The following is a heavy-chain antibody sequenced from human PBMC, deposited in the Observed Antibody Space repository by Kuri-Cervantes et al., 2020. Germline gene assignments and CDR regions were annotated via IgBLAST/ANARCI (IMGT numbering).Heavy chain of an antibody. CDR1: GGSMSSYY. CDR3: AREVDYSDAFDI. J-gene: IGHJ3*02. V-gene: IGHV4-59*12. Sequence: ESLKISCTVSGGSMSSYYWSWIRQPPRKELEWIGYIYYSGSTNYNPSLKSRVTISVDTSKNQFSLKLSSVTAADTAVYYCAREVDYSDAFDIWGQGTMVTVSS. CDR2: IYYSGST. D-gene: IGHD2-15*01.